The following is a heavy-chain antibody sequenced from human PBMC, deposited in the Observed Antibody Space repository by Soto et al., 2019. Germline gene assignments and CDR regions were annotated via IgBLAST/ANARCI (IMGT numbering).Heavy chain of an antibody. CDR3: VRDRGTLLASPVILNTPNWFDP. CDR1: GYTFTNYG. D-gene: IGHD3-9*01. Sequence: QVQLVQSGAEVKKPGASVKVSYKASGYTFTNYGISWVRQAPGQGLEWMGWISAYNGETKYAENLQGRVTMTTDTATSTACMELRSLRSDDTAVYYCVRDRGTLLASPVILNTPNWFDPWGQGTLVTVSS. V-gene: IGHV1-18*01. J-gene: IGHJ5*02. CDR2: ISAYNGET.